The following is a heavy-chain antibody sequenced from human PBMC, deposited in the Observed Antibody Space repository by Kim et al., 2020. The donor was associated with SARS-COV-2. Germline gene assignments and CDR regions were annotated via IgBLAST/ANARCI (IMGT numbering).Heavy chain of an antibody. CDR2: ISCSGSNI. CDR1: GFTFSSYE. J-gene: IGHJ4*02. V-gene: IGHV3-48*03. D-gene: IGHD2-21*01. CDR3: ARDRPGLFVSSLLDY. Sequence: GGSLRLSCAASGFTFSSYEMHWVRQAPGKGLEWVSYISCSGSNIYYADSVKGRFTISRDNAKNSLYLQMNSLRAEDTAVYYCARDRPGLFVSSLLDYWGQGTLVTVST.